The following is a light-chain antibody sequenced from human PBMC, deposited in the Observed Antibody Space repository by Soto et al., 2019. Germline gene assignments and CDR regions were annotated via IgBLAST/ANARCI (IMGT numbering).Light chain of an antibody. J-gene: IGKJ5*01. V-gene: IGKV3-20*01. CDR2: GAS. CDR3: QQYGSSPIT. Sequence: EIVLTQSPGTLSLSPGERATLSCRASQSVTNNYLAWYQQKPGQPPRLLIDGASSRATGIPDKFSGSGSGTDFTLAISRLEPEDFAVYYCQQYGSSPITFVQGTRLEIK. CDR1: QSVTNNY.